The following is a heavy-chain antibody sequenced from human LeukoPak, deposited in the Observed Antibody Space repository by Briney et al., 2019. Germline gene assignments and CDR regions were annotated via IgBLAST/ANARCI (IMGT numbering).Heavy chain of an antibody. D-gene: IGHD3-10*01. Sequence: SETLSLTCTVSGGSISSSSYYWVWIRQPPGKGLEWIGSIYYTGGTYYNPSLKSRVTISVDTSKNQFSLKLSSVTAADTAVYYCADASYYYGQVGWGQGTLVTVSS. CDR1: GGSISSSSYY. CDR2: IYYTGGT. CDR3: ADASYYYGQVG. J-gene: IGHJ4*02. V-gene: IGHV4-39*01.